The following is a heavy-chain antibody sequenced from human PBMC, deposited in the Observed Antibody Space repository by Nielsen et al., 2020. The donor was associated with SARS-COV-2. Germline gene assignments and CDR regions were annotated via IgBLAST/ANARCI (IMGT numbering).Heavy chain of an antibody. V-gene: IGHV4-39*01. CDR2: IYYSGST. J-gene: IGHJ6*02. Sequence: SETLSLTCTVSGGSISSSSYCWGWIRQPPGKGLEWIGSIYYSGSTYYNPSLKSRVTISVDTSKNQFSLKLSSVTAADTAVYYCARGGTMVRGRRYYYGMDVWGQGTTVTVSS. CDR3: ARGGTMVRGRRYYYGMDV. CDR1: GGSISSSSYC. D-gene: IGHD3-10*01.